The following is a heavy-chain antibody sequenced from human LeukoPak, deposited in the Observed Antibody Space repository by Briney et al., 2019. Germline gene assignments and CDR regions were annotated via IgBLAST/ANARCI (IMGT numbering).Heavy chain of an antibody. CDR1: GGSFSGYY. D-gene: IGHD5-18*01. V-gene: IGHV4-34*01. J-gene: IGHJ4*02. CDR3: ARDGYSYGFGY. Sequence: SETLSLTCAVYGGSFSGYYWSWIRQPPGKGLEWIGEINHSGSTNYNPSLKSRVTMSVDTSKNQFSLKLSSVTAADTAVYYCARDGYSYGFGYWGQGTLVTVSS. CDR2: INHSGST.